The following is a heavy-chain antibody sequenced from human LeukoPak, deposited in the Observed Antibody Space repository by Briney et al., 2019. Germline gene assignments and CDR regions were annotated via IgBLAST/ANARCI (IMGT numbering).Heavy chain of an antibody. CDR2: ISGSGGST. CDR1: GFTFSSYV. Sequence: GGSLRLSCAASGFTFSSYVMHWVRQAPGKGLEWVSAISGSGGSTYYADSVKGRFTISRDNSKNTLYLQMHSLRAEDTAVYYCAKLQSGGSVDYWGQGTLVTVSS. J-gene: IGHJ4*02. CDR3: AKLQSGGSVDY. V-gene: IGHV3-23*01. D-gene: IGHD3-10*01.